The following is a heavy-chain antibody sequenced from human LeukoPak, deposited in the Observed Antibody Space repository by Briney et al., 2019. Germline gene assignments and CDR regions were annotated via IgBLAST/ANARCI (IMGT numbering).Heavy chain of an antibody. CDR2: ISAYNGNT. CDR1: GYTFTSYG. V-gene: IGHV1-18*01. CDR3: ARGGYFDSSGYSDY. Sequence: ASVKVSCKASGYTFTSYGISWVRQAPGQGLEWMGWISAYNGNTNYAQKLQGRVTMTRDTSTSTVYMELSSLRSEDTAVYYCARGGYFDSSGYSDYWGQGTRVTVSS. D-gene: IGHD3-22*01. J-gene: IGHJ4*02.